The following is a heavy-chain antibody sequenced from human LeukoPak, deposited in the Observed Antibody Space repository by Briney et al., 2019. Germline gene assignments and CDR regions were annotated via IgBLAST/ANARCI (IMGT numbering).Heavy chain of an antibody. CDR2: INPSGGST. Sequence: GASVKVSCKASGYTFTSYYMHWVRQAPGQGLEWMGIINPSGGSTSYAQKFQGRVTMTRDMSTSTVYMELSSLRSGDTAVYYCARDPNHYYYYMDVWGKGTTVTVSS. CDR1: GYTFTSYY. CDR3: ARDPNHYYYYMDV. J-gene: IGHJ6*03. V-gene: IGHV1-46*01.